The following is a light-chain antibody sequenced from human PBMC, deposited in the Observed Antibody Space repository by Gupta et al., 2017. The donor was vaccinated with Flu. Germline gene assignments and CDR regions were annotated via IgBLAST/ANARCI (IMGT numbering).Light chain of an antibody. V-gene: IGKV3-20*01. Sequence: RATLSCRASQSINLNYLAWFQQKSGQAPRLLIYAASSRATGIPDRFSGGGSGTDFTLTISRLEPEDFAVYYCLQYGSTRGYTFGQGTQLEIK. CDR3: LQYGSTRGYT. CDR2: AAS. J-gene: IGKJ2*01. CDR1: QSINLNY.